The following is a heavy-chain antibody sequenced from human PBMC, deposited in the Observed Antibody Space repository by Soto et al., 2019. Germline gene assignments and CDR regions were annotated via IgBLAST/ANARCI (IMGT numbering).Heavy chain of an antibody. V-gene: IGHV4-39*01. D-gene: IGHD4-4*01. CDR2: IYYSGST. J-gene: IGHJ4*02. CDR1: GGSISSSSYY. Sequence: QLQLQESGPGLVKPSETLSLTCTVSGGSISSSSYYWGWIRQPPGKGLEWIGSIYYSGSTYYNPSLKNRVTISVDTSKNQFSLKLSSVTAADTAVYYCASRRYSNITPEYWGQGPLVTVSS. CDR3: ASRRYSNITPEY.